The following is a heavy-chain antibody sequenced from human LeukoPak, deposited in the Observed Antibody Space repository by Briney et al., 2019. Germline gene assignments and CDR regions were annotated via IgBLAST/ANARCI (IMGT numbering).Heavy chain of an antibody. CDR2: IIPILGIA. CDR1: GGTFSSYA. V-gene: IGHV1-69*04. D-gene: IGHD3-22*01. CDR3: ARGLYDSSGYYLDY. Sequence: ASVKVSCKASGGTFSSYAISWVRQAPGQGPEWMGRIIPILGIANYAQKFQGRVTITADKSTSTAYMELSSLRSEDTAVYYCARGLYDSSGYYLDYWGQGTLVTVSS. J-gene: IGHJ4*02.